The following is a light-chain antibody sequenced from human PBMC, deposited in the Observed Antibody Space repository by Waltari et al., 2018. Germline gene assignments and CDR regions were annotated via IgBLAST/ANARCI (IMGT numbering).Light chain of an antibody. CDR2: GAS. CDR3: QQYNNWPPWT. J-gene: IGKJ1*01. CDR1: QNVSSN. V-gene: IGKV3-15*01. Sequence: EIVMTQSPATLSVSPGERATRSCRASQNVSSNLAWYQQKPGQAPRLLIYGASTRATGIPARFSGSGSGTEFTLTISSLQSEDFAVYYCQQYNNWPPWTFGQGTKVEIK.